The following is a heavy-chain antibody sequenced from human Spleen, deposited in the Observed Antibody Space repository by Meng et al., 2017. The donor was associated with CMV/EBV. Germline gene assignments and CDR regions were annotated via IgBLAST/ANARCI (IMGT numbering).Heavy chain of an antibody. J-gene: IGHJ4*02. CDR2: VFFDGSTK. V-gene: IGHV3-30-3*02. Sequence: LSCAASGFSFSHYSIHWVRQAPGKGLEWVAVVFFDGSTKYYADSVKGRFTISRDNSINTVFLQMDSLRVDDTALYFCVKPKIGLDSWGPGTLVTVSS. CDR1: GFSFSHYS. CDR3: VKPKIGLDS.